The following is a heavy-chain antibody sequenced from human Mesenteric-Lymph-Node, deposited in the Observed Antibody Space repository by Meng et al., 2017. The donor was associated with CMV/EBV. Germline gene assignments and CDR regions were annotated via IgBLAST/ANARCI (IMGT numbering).Heavy chain of an antibody. CDR1: GYTFTDYY. V-gene: IGHV1-2*06. CDR3: ARGQIGGSGSYYNVRDYYYYGMDV. J-gene: IGHJ6*02. Sequence: ASVKVSCKASGYTFTDYYMHWVRQAPGRGLEWMGRINPYNGGTNYAQKFQGRVTMTRDTSISTAYMELSRLSSDDTAVYYCARGQIGGSGSYYNVRDYYYYGMDVWGQGTTVTVSS. D-gene: IGHD3-10*01. CDR2: INPYNGGT.